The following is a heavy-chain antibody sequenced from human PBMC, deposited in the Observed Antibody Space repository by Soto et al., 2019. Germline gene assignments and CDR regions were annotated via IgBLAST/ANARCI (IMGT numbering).Heavy chain of an antibody. CDR1: GGSISSGGYY. J-gene: IGHJ3*02. CDR2: IYYSGST. Sequence: PSETLSLTCTVSGGSISSGGYYWSWIRQHPGKGLEWIGYIYYSGSTYYNPSLKSRVTISVDTSKNQFSLRLSSVTAADTAMYYCARHPSQDSRAKAFDIWGQGTVVTVSS. CDR3: ARHPSQDSRAKAFDI. V-gene: IGHV4-31*03.